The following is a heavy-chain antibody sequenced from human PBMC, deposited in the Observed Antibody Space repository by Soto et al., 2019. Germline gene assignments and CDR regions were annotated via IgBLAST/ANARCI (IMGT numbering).Heavy chain of an antibody. Sequence: SETLSLTCTVSGGSISPYYWSWFRQPPGKGLEWIGYIYYTGTTRYNPSLKSRVTTSVDTSKNQFSLKLSSVTAADTAVYYCARLGGYYQALDTWGQGTLVTVS. V-gene: IGHV4-59*08. D-gene: IGHD3-22*01. CDR3: ARLGGYYQALDT. CDR1: GGSISPYY. CDR2: IYYTGTT. J-gene: IGHJ4*02.